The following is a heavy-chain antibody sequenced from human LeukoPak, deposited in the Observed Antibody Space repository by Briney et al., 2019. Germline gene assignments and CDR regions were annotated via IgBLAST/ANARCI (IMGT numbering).Heavy chain of an antibody. V-gene: IGHV4-59*08. D-gene: IGHD5-18*01. CDR2: IYYTGST. J-gene: IGHJ3*02. Sequence: SETLSLTCTLSGGSISTYYWSWVRQPPGKGLEWIGYIYYTGSTDYNPSLKSRVTMSVDTSKNQFSLKLSSVTAADTAVYYCARGHGYSYGYDAFDIWGQGTMVTVSS. CDR1: GGSISTYY. CDR3: ARGHGYSYGYDAFDI.